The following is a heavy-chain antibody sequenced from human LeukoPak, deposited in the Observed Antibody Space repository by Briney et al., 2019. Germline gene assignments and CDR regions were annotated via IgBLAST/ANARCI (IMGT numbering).Heavy chain of an antibody. CDR3: AREWQQLPYNWFDP. D-gene: IGHD6-13*01. Sequence: SVKVSCKASGGTFSSYAISWVRQAPGQGLEWMGGIIPIFGTANYAQKFQGRVTITADESTSTAYMELSSLRSEDTAVYYCAREWQQLPYNWFDPWGQGTLVTVSS. J-gene: IGHJ5*02. V-gene: IGHV1-69*01. CDR1: GGTFSSYA. CDR2: IIPIFGTA.